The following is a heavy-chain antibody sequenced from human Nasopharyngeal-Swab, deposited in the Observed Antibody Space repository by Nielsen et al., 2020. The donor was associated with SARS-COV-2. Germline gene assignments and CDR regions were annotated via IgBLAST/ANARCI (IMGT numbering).Heavy chain of an antibody. CDR1: GITFSDYG. CDR2: INYIGVNT. J-gene: IGHJ4*02. V-gene: IGHV3-23*01. Sequence: GGSLRLSCVASGITFSDYGMAWVRQVPGKGLEWVSSINYIGVNTHYAESVKGRFTISRDNSRNTLFLQMNSPRAEDTAIYYCAKDYPELVGSSSIFDYWGQGILVTVSS. D-gene: IGHD3-10*01. CDR3: AKDYPELVGSSSIFDY.